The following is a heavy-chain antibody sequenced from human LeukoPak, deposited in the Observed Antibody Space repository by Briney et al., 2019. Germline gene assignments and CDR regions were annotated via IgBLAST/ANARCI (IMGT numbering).Heavy chain of an antibody. D-gene: IGHD1-20*01. CDR2: IYYSGST. J-gene: IGHJ5*02. CDR1: GYSISSGYY. V-gene: IGHV4-30-4*01. Sequence: PSETLSLTCAVSGYSISSGYYWSWIRQPPGKGLEWIGYIYYSGSTYYNPSLKSRVIISVDTSKNQFSLKLSSVTAADTAVYYCASTIPPVITGTTRFDPWGQGTLVTVSS. CDR3: ASTIPPVITGTTRFDP.